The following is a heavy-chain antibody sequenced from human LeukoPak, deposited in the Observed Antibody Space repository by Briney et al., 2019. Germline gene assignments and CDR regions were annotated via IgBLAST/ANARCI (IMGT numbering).Heavy chain of an antibody. Sequence: PSETLSLTCTVSGGSISRGGYYWSWIRQHPGKGLEYIGYIYYSGSIYYDPSLKSRVTISLGPSKNQFSLKLSSVTAADTAVYYCARDRGYSYGCDAFDIWGQGTMVTVSS. V-gene: IGHV4-31*03. CDR3: ARDRGYSYGCDAFDI. CDR1: GGSISRGGYY. CDR2: IYYSGSI. J-gene: IGHJ3*02. D-gene: IGHD5-18*01.